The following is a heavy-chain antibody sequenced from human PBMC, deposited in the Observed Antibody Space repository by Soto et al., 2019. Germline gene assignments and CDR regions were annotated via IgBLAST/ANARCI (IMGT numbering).Heavy chain of an antibody. J-gene: IGHJ4*02. CDR2: IYASGST. CDR1: GDSISGYC. V-gene: IGHV4-4*07. Sequence: PSETLSLTCTVSGDSISGYCWNWIRQPTGKGLEWIVRIYASGSTISNRSLRSRVALSVDTSKNQFSLNLNSVTAAETAMYYCARSGYSSAWYTAFDSWSQGTLVTVSS. CDR3: ARSGYSSAWYTAFDS. D-gene: IGHD6-19*01.